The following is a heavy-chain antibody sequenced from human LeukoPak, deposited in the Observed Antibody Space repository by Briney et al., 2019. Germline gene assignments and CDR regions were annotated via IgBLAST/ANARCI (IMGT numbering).Heavy chain of an antibody. CDR1: GFTFSSYA. Sequence: GGSLRLSCAASGFTFSSYARSWVRQAPGEGLEGVSAISGSGGSTYYADSVKGGFTISRDNSKTTLYLQTNSLRAEDTGVYYCAPPLGSSGYWGQGTLVTVSS. CDR2: ISGSGGST. V-gene: IGHV3-23*01. CDR3: APPLGSSGY. D-gene: IGHD6-19*01. J-gene: IGHJ4*02.